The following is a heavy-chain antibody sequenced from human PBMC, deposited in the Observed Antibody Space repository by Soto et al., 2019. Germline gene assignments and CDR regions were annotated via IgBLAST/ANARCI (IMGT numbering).Heavy chain of an antibody. CDR2: IYYSGRT. J-gene: IGHJ4*02. Sequence: PSETLSLNCIVSGESISISSYYWGCIRQPPGKGLEWIGSIYYSGRTYYNPSFKSRVTISIDTSKNQFSPKLSSVTATDTAVYYCARQRTTVVTQAYFDHWGQGALVTVSS. D-gene: IGHD2-21*02. CDR3: ARQRTTVVTQAYFDH. V-gene: IGHV4-39*01. CDR1: GESISISSYY.